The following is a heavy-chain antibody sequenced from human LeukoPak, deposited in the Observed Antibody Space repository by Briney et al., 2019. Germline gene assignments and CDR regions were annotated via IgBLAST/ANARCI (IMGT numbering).Heavy chain of an antibody. J-gene: IGHJ4*02. CDR3: ATGDTAMDTDFDY. CDR1: GGTFSSYS. CDR2: IIPIFDKP. V-gene: IGHV1-69*06. D-gene: IGHD5-18*01. Sequence: GASVKVSCKASGGTFSSYSLSWVRQAPGQGLEWMGGIIPIFDKPNYAQKFQGRVTITADKSTSTAYMELSSLRSEDTAVYYCATGDTAMDTDFDYWGQGTLVTVSP.